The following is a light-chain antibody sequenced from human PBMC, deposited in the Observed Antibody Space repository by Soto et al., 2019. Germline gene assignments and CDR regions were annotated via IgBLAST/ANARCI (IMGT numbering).Light chain of an antibody. V-gene: IGKV1-39*01. CDR2: AAS. J-gene: IGKJ2*01. Sequence: DIQMTQSPSSLSASVGDRVTITCRASQSISSYVNWYQQKPGKAPKLLIYAASSLQSGVPSRFSGSGSGTDFTLTTSSLQPEDFATYYCQQSYSTLLYTFGQGTKLEIK. CDR3: QQSYSTLLYT. CDR1: QSISSY.